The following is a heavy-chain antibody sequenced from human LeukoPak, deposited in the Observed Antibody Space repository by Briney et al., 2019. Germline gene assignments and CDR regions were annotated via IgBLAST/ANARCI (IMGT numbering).Heavy chain of an antibody. V-gene: IGHV1-2*02. J-gene: IGHJ4*02. CDR3: ARDSTMVPYYFDY. CDR1: GYTFTGYY. D-gene: IGHD3-10*01. CDR2: INPNSGGT. Sequence: ASVKVSCKASGYTFTGYYMHWVRQAPGQGLEWMGWINPNSGGTNYAQKFQGRVTMTRDTAISKAYMELSRLRSDDTAVYYCARDSTMVPYYFDYWGQGTLVTVSS.